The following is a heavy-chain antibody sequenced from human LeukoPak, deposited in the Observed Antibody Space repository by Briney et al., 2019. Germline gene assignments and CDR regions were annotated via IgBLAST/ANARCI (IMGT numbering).Heavy chain of an antibody. Sequence: ASVKVSCKASGYTFTGYYMHWVRQAPGQGLEWMGWINPNSGGTNYARKFQGRVTMTRDTSISTAYMELSRLRSDDTAVYYCASSITIFGVVIVDDFDYWGQGTLVTVSS. CDR3: ASSITIFGVVIVDDFDY. D-gene: IGHD3-3*01. CDR2: INPNSGGT. CDR1: GYTFTGYY. J-gene: IGHJ4*02. V-gene: IGHV1-2*02.